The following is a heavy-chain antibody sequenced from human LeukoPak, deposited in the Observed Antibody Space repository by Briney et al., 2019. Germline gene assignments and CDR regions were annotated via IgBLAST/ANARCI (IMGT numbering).Heavy chain of an antibody. CDR1: GFTFSSHG. CDR2: INSGGDSI. CDR3: ARSPSAMVRGIIRNLAPYYFDY. J-gene: IGHJ4*02. V-gene: IGHV3-48*04. Sequence: GGSLRLSCAASGFTFSSHGMNWVRQAPGKGLECVSYINSGGDSIYYADSVKGRFTISRDNAKNSLYLQMNSLRAEDTAVYYCARSPSAMVRGIIRNLAPYYFDYWGQGTLVTVSS. D-gene: IGHD3-10*01.